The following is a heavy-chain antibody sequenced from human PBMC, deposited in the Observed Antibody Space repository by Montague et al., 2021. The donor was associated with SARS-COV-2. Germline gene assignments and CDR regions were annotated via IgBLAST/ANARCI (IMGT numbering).Heavy chain of an antibody. D-gene: IGHD2-15*01. CDR2: IYHSGST. CDR1: GASITSSNW. J-gene: IGHJ5*02. V-gene: IGHV4-4*02. CDR3: ARQIQQVVLSPAKLTNWFDP. Sequence: LSLTCTVSGASITSSNWWNWVRQPPGKGLAWIGQIYHSGSTNYNPSLKSRLTLSLDKSKNQFSLNLSSVTAADTAVYYCARQIQQVVLSPAKLTNWFDPWGLGTLVTVAS.